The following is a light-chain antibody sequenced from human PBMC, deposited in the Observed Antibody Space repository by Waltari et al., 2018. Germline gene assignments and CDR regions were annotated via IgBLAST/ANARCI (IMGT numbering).Light chain of an antibody. J-gene: IGLJ1*01. CDR3: CSYAGSTTSSVV. V-gene: IGLV2-23*02. CDR1: SSDVGGYSL. CDR2: AVT. Sequence: QSALTQPASVSGSPGQSITISCTGSSSDVGGYSLVSWYQQHPGKAPELMIYAVTKRPSGVSHRFSGSKSGNTASLTISGLQTEDEADYYCCSYAGSTTSSVVFGTGTKVIVL.